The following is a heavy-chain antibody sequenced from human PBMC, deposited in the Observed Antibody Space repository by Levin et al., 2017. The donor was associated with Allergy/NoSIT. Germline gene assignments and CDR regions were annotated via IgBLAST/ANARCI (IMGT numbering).Heavy chain of an antibody. D-gene: IGHD5/OR15-5a*01. J-gene: IGHJ6*03. Sequence: SCAASGFTFSSYWMHWVRQDPGKGLVWVSRINSDESSIGYADSVKGRFTISRDNAKNTLYLQMNSLRVEDTAVYYCARANPVYLMDVWGKGTTVTVSS. V-gene: IGHV3-74*01. CDR2: INSDESSI. CDR1: GFTFSSYW. CDR3: ARANPVYLMDV.